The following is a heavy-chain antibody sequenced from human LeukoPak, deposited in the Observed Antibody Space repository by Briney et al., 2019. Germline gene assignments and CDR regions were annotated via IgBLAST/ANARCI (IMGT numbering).Heavy chain of an antibody. CDR1: AHSISSGYY. J-gene: IGHJ4*02. D-gene: IGHD6-19*01. CDR3: AGGKQWLAFDY. V-gene: IGHV4-38-2*02. Sequence: SGTLSLTCTVSAHSISSGYYWGWIRQPPGKGLEWIGSIYHSGSTYYNPSLKSRVTISVDTSKNQFSLKLSSVTAADTAVYYCAGGKQWLAFDYRGQGTLVTVSS. CDR2: IYHSGST.